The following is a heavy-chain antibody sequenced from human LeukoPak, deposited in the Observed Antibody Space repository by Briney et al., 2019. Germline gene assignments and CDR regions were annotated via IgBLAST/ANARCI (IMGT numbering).Heavy chain of an antibody. CDR3: ARGGYYYDSSGYFFPPGI. Sequence: ASVKVSCKASGYTFTSYYMHWVRQAPGQGLEWMGIINPSGGSTSYAQKFQGRVTMTGDTSTSTVYMELSSLRSEDTAVYYCARGGYYYDSSGYFFPPGIWGQGTLVTVSS. J-gene: IGHJ4*02. V-gene: IGHV1-46*01. D-gene: IGHD3-22*01. CDR2: INPSGGST. CDR1: GYTFTSYY.